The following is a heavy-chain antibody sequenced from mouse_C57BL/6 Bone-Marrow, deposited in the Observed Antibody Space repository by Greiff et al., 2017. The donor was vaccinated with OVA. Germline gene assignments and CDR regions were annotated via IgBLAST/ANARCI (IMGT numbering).Heavy chain of an antibody. Sequence: EVKLMESGEGLVKPGGSLKLSCAASGFTFSSYAMSWVRQTPEKRLEWVAYISSGGDYIYYADTVKGRFTISRDNARNTLYLQMSSLKSEDTAMDYCTRAPYYGRADWGQGTLVTVSA. CDR3: TRAPYYGRAD. V-gene: IGHV5-9-1*02. CDR1: GFTFSSYA. CDR2: ISSGGDYI. J-gene: IGHJ3*01. D-gene: IGHD1-1*01.